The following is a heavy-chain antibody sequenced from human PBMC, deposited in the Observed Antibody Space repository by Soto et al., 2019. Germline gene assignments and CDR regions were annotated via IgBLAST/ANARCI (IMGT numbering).Heavy chain of an antibody. Sequence: GGSLRLSCAASGFTFSSYWMSWVRQAPGKGLVWVSRIKSDGSSTTFADSVKGRFTISRDNAKNTLYLQMNSLRDEDTAIYYCAREDFSGSDYYYYYGMDVWGQGTTVTVSS. J-gene: IGHJ6*02. CDR1: GFTFSSYW. CDR3: AREDFSGSDYYYYYGMDV. V-gene: IGHV3-74*03. D-gene: IGHD5-12*01. CDR2: IKSDGSST.